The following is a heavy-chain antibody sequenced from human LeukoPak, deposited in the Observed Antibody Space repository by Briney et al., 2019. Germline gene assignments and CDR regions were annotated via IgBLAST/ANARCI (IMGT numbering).Heavy chain of an antibody. CDR2: INPSGGST. CDR3: ARESGSGYSSSWLFDP. J-gene: IGHJ5*02. V-gene: IGHV1-46*01. CDR1: GYTFTSYY. D-gene: IGHD6-13*01. Sequence: ASVKVSCKASGYTFTSYYMHWVRQAPGQGLEWMGIINPSGGSTSYAQKFQGRVTMTRGMSTSTVYMELSSLRSEDTAVYYCARESGSGYSSSWLFDPWGQGTLVTVSS.